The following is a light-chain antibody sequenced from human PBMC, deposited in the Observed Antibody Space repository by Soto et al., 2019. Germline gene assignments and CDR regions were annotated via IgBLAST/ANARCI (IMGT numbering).Light chain of an antibody. CDR2: KAS. Sequence: DIQVTQSPSTLSASVGDRVTITCRASQSISTWLAWFQQKPGKAPKVLISKASTLESGVPSRFSGDGSGTEFTLTISSLQTDDSATHYCQQFGAGSPWTFGQGTKVEIK. CDR1: QSISTW. CDR3: QQFGAGSPWT. J-gene: IGKJ1*01. V-gene: IGKV1-5*03.